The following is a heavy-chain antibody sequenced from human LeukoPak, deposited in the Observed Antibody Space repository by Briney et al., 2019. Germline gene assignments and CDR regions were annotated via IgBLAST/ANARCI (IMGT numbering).Heavy chain of an antibody. J-gene: IGHJ3*02. V-gene: IGHV3-53*01. CDR1: GFTVSTNY. D-gene: IGHD2-15*01. CDR2: IYSGGST. CDR3: ARGGDIAHGIDAFDI. Sequence: PGGSLRLSCAASGFTVSTNYMSWVRQAPGKGLEWVSVIYSGGSTYYADSVKGRFTISRDNSKNTLYLQMNSLRAEDTAVYYCARGGDIAHGIDAFDIWGQGTMVTVSS.